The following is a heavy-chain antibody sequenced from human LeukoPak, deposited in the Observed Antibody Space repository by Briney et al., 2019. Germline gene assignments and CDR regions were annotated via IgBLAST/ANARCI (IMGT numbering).Heavy chain of an antibody. D-gene: IGHD2-8*01. V-gene: IGHV1-46*01. CDR3: ARGLKAVPPTSTWIDP. J-gene: IGHJ5*02. CDR2: INPSGGST. CDR1: GYSFTSYH. Sequence: GASVKVSCKASGYSFTSYHIHWVRQAPGQGLEWMGIINPSGGSTSSSQNFQGRVTMTRDTSTSTVYMELSSLRSEDTAVYYCARGLKAVPPTSTWIDPWGQGTLVTVSS.